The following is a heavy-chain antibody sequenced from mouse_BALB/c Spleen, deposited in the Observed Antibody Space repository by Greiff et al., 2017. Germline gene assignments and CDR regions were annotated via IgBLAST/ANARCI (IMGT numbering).Heavy chain of an antibody. CDR1: GFTFSSYA. Sequence: DVKLVESGGGLVKPGGSLKLSCAASGFTFSSYAMSWVRQTPEKRLEWVATISSGGSYTYYPDSVKGRFTISRDNAKNTLYLQMSSLRSEDTAMYYCATLRGAYWGQGTLVTVSA. CDR2: ISSGGSYT. V-gene: IGHV5-9-3*01. CDR3: ATLRGAY. J-gene: IGHJ3*01.